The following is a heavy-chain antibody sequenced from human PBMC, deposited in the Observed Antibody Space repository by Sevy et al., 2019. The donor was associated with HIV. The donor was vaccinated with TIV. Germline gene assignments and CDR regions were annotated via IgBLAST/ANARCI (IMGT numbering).Heavy chain of an antibody. Sequence: ASVKVSCNASGYTFDSHDINWIRQAPGQGLEWMGWMNPNSGNTGYAQRFQGRVTMTRTTSTSTAYMELSGLRSEDTALYYCARGLSYSYAKRGDWVNWYLDVWGRGTLVTVSS. D-gene: IGHD2-21*01. CDR3: ARGLSYSYAKRGDWVNWYLDV. CDR2: MNPNSGNT. CDR1: GYTFDSHD. V-gene: IGHV1-8*01. J-gene: IGHJ2*01.